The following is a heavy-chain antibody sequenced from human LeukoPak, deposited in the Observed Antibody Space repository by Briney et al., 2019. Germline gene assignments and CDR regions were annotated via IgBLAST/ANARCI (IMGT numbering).Heavy chain of an antibody. CDR1: SYSISSGDY. Sequence: SETLSLTCTVSSYSISSGDYWGWIRQPPGKGLEWIGSIFHSGITYYNPSLKSRVTMSVEMSKDQFSLKLSSVTAADTAVYYCARLTGYSSESWFDPWGQGTLVTVSS. D-gene: IGHD3-9*01. J-gene: IGHJ5*02. CDR3: ARLTGYSSESWFDP. V-gene: IGHV4-38-2*02. CDR2: IFHSGIT.